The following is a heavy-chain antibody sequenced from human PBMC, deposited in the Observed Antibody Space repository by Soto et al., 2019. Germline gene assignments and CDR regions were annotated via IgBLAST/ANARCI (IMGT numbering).Heavy chain of an antibody. J-gene: IGHJ6*02. CDR1: GGSISSYY. D-gene: IGHD5-18*01. CDR2: IYYSGST. CDR3: ARDGGYSYGYHYYYYGMDV. Sequence: SETLSLTCTVSGGSISSYYWSWIRQPPGKGLEWIGYIYYSGSTNYNPSLKSRVTISVDTSKNQFSLKLSSVTAADTAVYYCARDGGYSYGYHYYYYGMDVWGQGTTVTVSS. V-gene: IGHV4-59*01.